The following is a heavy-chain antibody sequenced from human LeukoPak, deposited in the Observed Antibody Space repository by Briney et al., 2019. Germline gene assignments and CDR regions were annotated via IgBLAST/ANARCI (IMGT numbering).Heavy chain of an antibody. D-gene: IGHD2-21*02. CDR3: ARFRTWGDKAFDY. V-gene: IGHV3-74*01. CDR2: INSDGSAT. Sequence: GGSLRLSCAASGFSFTNYWMHWVRQAPGKGLVWVSHINSDGSATRYADSVKGRFTISRDNAMNTLYLQMNSLRAEDTAVYYCARFRTWGDKAFDYWGQGTLVTVSS. J-gene: IGHJ4*02. CDR1: GFSFTNYW.